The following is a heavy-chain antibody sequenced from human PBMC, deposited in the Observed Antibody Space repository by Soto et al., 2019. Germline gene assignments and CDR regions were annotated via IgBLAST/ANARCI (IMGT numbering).Heavy chain of an antibody. CDR1: GFTFSSYS. J-gene: IGHJ4*02. V-gene: IGHV3-23*01. CDR2: FRSSGDDGTT. CDR3: AKKVNSGSGSQYFDY. Sequence: VGSLRLSCAASGFTFSSYSMSWFRQAPVNGLEWVSFFRSSGDDGTTYYADSVKGRFTISRDNSKNTLFLQMNSLRAEDTAIYYCAKKVNSGSGSQYFDYWGQGTLVTAPQ. D-gene: IGHD3-10*01.